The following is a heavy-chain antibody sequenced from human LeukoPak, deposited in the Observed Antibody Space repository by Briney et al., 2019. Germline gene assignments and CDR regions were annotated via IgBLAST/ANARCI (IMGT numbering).Heavy chain of an antibody. V-gene: IGHV4-39*07. D-gene: IGHD6-13*01. J-gene: IGHJ4*02. CDR2: IYYSGST. CDR3: TRVHGSSSWYHFDY. Sequence: SETLSLTCTVSGGSISSSSYYWGWIRQPPGKGLEWIGSIYYSGSTYYNPSLKSRVTISVDTSKNQFSLKLSSVTAADTAVYYCTRVHGSSSWYHFDYWGQGTLVTVSS. CDR1: GGSISSSSYY.